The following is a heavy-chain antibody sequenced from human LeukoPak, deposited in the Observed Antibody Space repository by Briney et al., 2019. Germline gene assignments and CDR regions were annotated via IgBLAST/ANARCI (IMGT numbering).Heavy chain of an antibody. J-gene: IGHJ4*02. D-gene: IGHD5-12*01. CDR1: GFTFSSYA. CDR3: ARVNVDIVAHPIDY. CDR2: ISYDGSNK. V-gene: IGHV3-30-3*01. Sequence: PGRSLRLSCAASGFTFSSYAMHWVRQAPGKGLEWVAVISYDGSNKYYADSVKGRFTISRDNSKNTLYLQMNSLRAEDTAVYYCARVNVDIVAHPIDYWGQGTLVTVSS.